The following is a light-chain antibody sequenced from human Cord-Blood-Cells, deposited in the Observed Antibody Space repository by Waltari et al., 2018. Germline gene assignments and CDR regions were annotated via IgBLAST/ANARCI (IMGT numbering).Light chain of an antibody. CDR1: SSNIGAGYD. CDR3: QSYDSSLSGFWV. Sequence: QSVLTQPPSVSGAPGQRVTISCTGSSSNIGAGYDVHWYQELPGTAPKPLTYGNVNRPAGVPDRFSGSKSGTSASLAITGLQAEDEADYYCQSYDSSLSGFWVFGGGTKLTVL. CDR2: GNV. V-gene: IGLV1-40*01. J-gene: IGLJ3*02.